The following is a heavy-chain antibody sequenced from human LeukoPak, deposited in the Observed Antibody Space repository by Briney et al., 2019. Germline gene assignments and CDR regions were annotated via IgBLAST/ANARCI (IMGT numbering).Heavy chain of an antibody. CDR1: GGTFSSYA. D-gene: IGHD6-19*01. CDR2: IIPILGIA. J-gene: IGHJ4*02. V-gene: IGHV1-69*04. CDR3: ANLGYSSTEGGEFDY. Sequence: SVKVSCKASGGTFSSYAISWVRQAPGQGLEWMGRIIPILGIANYAQKFQGRVTITADKSTSTAYMELSSLRSEDTAVYYCANLGYSSTEGGEFDYWGQGTLVTVSS.